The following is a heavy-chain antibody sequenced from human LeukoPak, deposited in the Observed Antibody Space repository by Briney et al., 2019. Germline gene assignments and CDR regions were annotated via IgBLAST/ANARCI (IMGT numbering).Heavy chain of an antibody. CDR3: ARDQVQLCSSGSCYVIDN. CDR2: MSYDGSNK. D-gene: IGHD2-15*01. Sequence: GASLRLSCAASGFTFDLYAMHWVRQAPGRGLEWVAVMSYDGSNKYYADSVKGRFTISRDNSQNTLHLQMSSLRVADTAVYYCARDQVQLCSSGSCYVIDNWGPGTLVAVSS. J-gene: IGHJ4*02. V-gene: IGHV3-30*04. CDR1: GFTFDLYA.